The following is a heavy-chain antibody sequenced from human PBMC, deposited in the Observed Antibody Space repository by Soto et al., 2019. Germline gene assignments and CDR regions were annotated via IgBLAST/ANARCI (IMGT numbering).Heavy chain of an antibody. D-gene: IGHD3-22*01. V-gene: IGHV1-69*01. CDR3: ARDVPLNYYDGTYSYYAMDV. Sequence: QVQLVQSGAEVKKPGSSVKVSCKASGGTFSSYAISWVRQAPGQGLEWMGGIIPIFGTANYAQKFQGRVTITADESTSTAYMELSSLRSEDTAVYYCARDVPLNYYDGTYSYYAMDVWGQGTTLTVSS. CDR2: IIPIFGTA. J-gene: IGHJ6*02. CDR1: GGTFSSYA.